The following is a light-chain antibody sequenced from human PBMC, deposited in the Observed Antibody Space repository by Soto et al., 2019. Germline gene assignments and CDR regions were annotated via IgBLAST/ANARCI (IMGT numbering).Light chain of an antibody. CDR1: SSDIGGYNY. CDR2: DVT. Sequence: QSALTQPRSVSGSPGQSVTISCTGTSSDIGGYNYVSWYQQHPGKAPELIIFDVTKRPSGVPVRFSGSKSGNTASLTISGLQAEDETDYYCQTFDSTLTISGVFGGGTKLTVL. CDR3: QTFDSTLTISGV. V-gene: IGLV2-11*01. J-gene: IGLJ3*02.